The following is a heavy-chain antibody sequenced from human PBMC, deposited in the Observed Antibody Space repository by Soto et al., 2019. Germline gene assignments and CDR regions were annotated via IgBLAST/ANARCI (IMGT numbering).Heavy chain of an antibody. Sequence: SETLSLTCAVYGGSFSGYYWSWIRQPPGKGLEWIGEINHSGSTNYNPSLKSRVTISVDTSKNQFSLKLSSVTAADPAVYYCARGWSYYDDYWGQGTLVTVSS. J-gene: IGHJ4*02. CDR3: ARGWSYYDDY. CDR2: INHSGST. V-gene: IGHV4-34*01. D-gene: IGHD1-26*01. CDR1: GGSFSGYY.